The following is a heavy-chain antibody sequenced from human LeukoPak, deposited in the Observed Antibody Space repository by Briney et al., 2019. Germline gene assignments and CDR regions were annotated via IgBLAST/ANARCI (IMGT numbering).Heavy chain of an antibody. D-gene: IGHD2-2*01. CDR3: VREGLACSGSTCYLAAFDN. Sequence: GGSLRLSCAASGITFSNYWMHWVRQAPGKGLVWVSRIKNDGSSTAYAESVKGRFTISRDNAKNSLYLQMNSLRAEDTAVYYCVREGLACSGSTCYLAAFDNWGQGTMVTVSP. CDR1: GITFSNYW. CDR2: IKNDGSST. J-gene: IGHJ3*02. V-gene: IGHV3-74*01.